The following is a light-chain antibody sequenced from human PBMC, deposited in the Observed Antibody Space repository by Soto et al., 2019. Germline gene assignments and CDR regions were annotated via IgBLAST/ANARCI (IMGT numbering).Light chain of an antibody. CDR2: DVF. V-gene: IGKV3-11*01. CDR3: QQRYNWTRT. CDR1: EDVSNS. Sequence: DIVLTQSPATLSLSPGERATLSCWASEDVSNSSAWYQQKPGQSPRLLIYDVFHRATGIPSRFSGSGSGADFTLTLSSLEPDDFAVYYCQQRYNWTRTFGQGTKVESK. J-gene: IGKJ1*01.